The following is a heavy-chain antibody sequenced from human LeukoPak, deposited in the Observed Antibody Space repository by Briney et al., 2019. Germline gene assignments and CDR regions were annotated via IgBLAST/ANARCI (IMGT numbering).Heavy chain of an antibody. V-gene: IGHV4-61*02. Sequence: SQTLSLTCTVSGGSISSGSYYWSWIRQPAWKGLEWIGRIYTSGSTYYNPSLKSRVTISVDTSKNQFSLKLSSVTAADTAVYYCARDGTRGSYFWGQGTLVTVSS. CDR3: ARDGTRGSYF. CDR1: GGSISSGSYY. D-gene: IGHD1-26*01. CDR2: IYTSGST. J-gene: IGHJ4*02.